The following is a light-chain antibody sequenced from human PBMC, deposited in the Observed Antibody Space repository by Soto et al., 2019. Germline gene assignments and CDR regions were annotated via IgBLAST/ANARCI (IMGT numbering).Light chain of an antibody. CDR2: EVS. V-gene: IGLV2-14*01. CDR1: SSDVGGYNY. Sequence: QSVLTQPASVSGSPGQSITISCTGTSSDVGGYNYVSWYQHHPGRAPKLMIYEVSTRPSGVSNRFSGSESGNTASLTISGLQAEDEADYYCSSYTSSTLFVFGTGTKVTVL. CDR3: SSYTSSTLFV. J-gene: IGLJ1*01.